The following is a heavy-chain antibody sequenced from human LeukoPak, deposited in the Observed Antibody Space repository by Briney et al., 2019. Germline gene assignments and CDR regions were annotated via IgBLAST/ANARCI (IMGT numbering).Heavy chain of an antibody. J-gene: IGHJ4*02. V-gene: IGHV3-23*01. CDR3: AKGHYYGSGSLDY. CDR1: GFTFGSYG. CDR2: IGGRDGST. D-gene: IGHD3-10*01. Sequence: PGGSLRLSCAASGFTFGSYGMSWVRQAPGKGLEWVSAIGGRDGSTYYADSVKGRFTISRDNPKNTLYVQMNSLRAEDTAVYYCAKGHYYGSGSLDYWGQGTLVTVSS.